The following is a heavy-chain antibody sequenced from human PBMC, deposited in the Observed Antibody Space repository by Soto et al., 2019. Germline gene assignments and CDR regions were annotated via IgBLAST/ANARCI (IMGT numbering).Heavy chain of an antibody. J-gene: IGHJ4*02. D-gene: IGHD3-9*01. CDR3: AKGPEYDILTGCDY. V-gene: IGHV3-23*01. Sequence: EVQLLESGGGFVQPGESLRLSCAASGFTFSLSAMSWVRQAPGRGRDWVSSLSGGGSTTDYADSVKGRFTISRDNSKNTVHLQMSSLRAEDTAVYYCAKGPEYDILTGCDYWGQGALVTVSS. CDR2: LSGGGSTT. CDR1: GFTFSLSA.